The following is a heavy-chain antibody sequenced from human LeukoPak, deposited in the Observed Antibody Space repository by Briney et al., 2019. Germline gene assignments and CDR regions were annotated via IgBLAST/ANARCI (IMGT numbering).Heavy chain of an antibody. CDR2: INSDRSST. Sequence: GGSLRLSCAASGFTFSSYWRHWARQAPGKGLVWVSLINSDRSSTIYADSVKRRFTISRDNVKNTLYLLMNSLRAEDTAVYYCARSLTIFGVVNDAFDIWGQGTMVTVSS. CDR3: ARSLTIFGVVNDAFDI. J-gene: IGHJ3*02. D-gene: IGHD3-3*01. CDR1: GFTFSSYW. V-gene: IGHV3-74*01.